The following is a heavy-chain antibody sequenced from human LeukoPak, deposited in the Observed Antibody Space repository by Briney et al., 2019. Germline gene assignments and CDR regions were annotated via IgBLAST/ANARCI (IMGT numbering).Heavy chain of an antibody. CDR1: GFTFSSYA. V-gene: IGHV3-30-3*01. Sequence: QPGGSLRLSCAASGFTFSSYAMHWVRQAPGKGLEWVAVISYDGSNKDYADSVEGRFTISRDNSKNTLYLQMNSLRAEDTAVYYCARVKREWLPQGGTFDYWGQGTLVTVSS. CDR2: ISYDGSNK. CDR3: ARVKREWLPQGGTFDY. D-gene: IGHD6-19*01. J-gene: IGHJ4*02.